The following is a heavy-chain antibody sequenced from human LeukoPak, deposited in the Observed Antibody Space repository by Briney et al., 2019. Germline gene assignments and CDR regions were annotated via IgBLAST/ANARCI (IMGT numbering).Heavy chain of an antibody. J-gene: IGHJ4*02. V-gene: IGHV1-69*06. CDR2: IIPIFGSS. D-gene: IGHD1-26*01. Sequence: GASVKVSCKASGGTFSSYAISWVRQAPGQGLEWLGGIIPIFGSSNYAQKFQGRVTITADKSTSTASMELSSLRSEDTAVYYCARGARPGMVAYPSYWGQGTLVTVSS. CDR3: ARGARPGMVAYPSY. CDR1: GGTFSSYA.